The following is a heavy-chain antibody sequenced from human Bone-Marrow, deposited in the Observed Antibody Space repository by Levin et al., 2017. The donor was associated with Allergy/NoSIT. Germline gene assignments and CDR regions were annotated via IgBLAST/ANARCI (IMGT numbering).Heavy chain of an antibody. CDR2: ISYDGSNK. J-gene: IGHJ4*02. CDR1: GFTFSSYG. CDR3: AKGQTTVTPFDY. Sequence: SCAASGFTFSSYGMHWVRQAPGKGLEWVAVISYDGSNKYYADSVKGRFTISRDNSKNTLYLQMNSLRAEDTAVYYCAKGQTTVTPFDYWGQGTLVTVSS. V-gene: IGHV3-30*18. D-gene: IGHD4-17*01.